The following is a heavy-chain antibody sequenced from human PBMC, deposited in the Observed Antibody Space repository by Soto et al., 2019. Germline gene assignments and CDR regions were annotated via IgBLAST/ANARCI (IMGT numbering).Heavy chain of an antibody. CDR1: GGSISSSSYY. V-gene: IGHV4-39*01. D-gene: IGHD6-13*01. CDR2: IYYSGST. CDR3: AGIIAAASYYYYMDV. J-gene: IGHJ6*03. Sequence: PSETLSLTCTVSGGSISSSSYYWGWIRQPPGKGLEWIGSIYYSGSTYYNPSLKSRVTISVDTSKSQFSLKLSSVAAADTAVYYCAGIIAAASYYYYMDVWGKGTTVTVSS.